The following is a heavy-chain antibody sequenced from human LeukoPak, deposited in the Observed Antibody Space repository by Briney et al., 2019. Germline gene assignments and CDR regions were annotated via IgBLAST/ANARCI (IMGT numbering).Heavy chain of an antibody. CDR2: IFYSGTT. Sequence: SETLSLTCTVSSGSITSNNYFWGWIRQPPGKGLEWIGNIFYSGTTHYNPSLKSRVTISVDTSKNQFSLNLYSVTAADTAVFYCARSYYYDYRQIDYWGQGTLVTVSS. J-gene: IGHJ4*02. V-gene: IGHV4-39*01. D-gene: IGHD3-22*01. CDR3: ARSYYYDYRQIDY. CDR1: SGSITSNNYF.